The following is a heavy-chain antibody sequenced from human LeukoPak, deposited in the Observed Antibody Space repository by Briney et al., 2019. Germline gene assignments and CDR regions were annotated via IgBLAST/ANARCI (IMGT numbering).Heavy chain of an antibody. CDR3: ARRGGSYRRNWFDP. J-gene: IGHJ5*02. CDR2: LYHSGGT. CDR1: GYSITSAYY. V-gene: IGHV4-38-2*02. Sequence: SETLSLTCTVSGYSITSAYYWGWIRQPPGKGLEWIGSLYHSGGTYYSPSLKSRVTISVDTSKNQFSLKLSSVTAADTAVYYCARRGGSYRRNWFDPWGQGTLVTVSS. D-gene: IGHD1-26*01.